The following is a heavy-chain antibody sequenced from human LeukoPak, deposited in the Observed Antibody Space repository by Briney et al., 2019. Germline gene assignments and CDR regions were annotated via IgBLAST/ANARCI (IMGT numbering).Heavy chain of an antibody. CDR3: RGVYGDYIRRVY. CDR2: IKKGGSEE. J-gene: IGHJ4*02. V-gene: IGHV3-7*01. D-gene: IGHD4-17*01. CDR1: GFTFSTYW. Sequence: GGSLRLSCAASGFTFSTYWMSWVRHAPEKGREWVANIKKGGSEEYYADSVKGRFTISRDNAKNSLYLQMNTLRAGDTAVYYCRGVYGDYIRRVYWGQGTLVTVSS.